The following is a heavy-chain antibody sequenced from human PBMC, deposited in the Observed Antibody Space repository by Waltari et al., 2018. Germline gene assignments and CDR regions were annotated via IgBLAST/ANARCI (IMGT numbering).Heavy chain of an antibody. CDR3: ARDRGRGFYLDS. CDR1: GESMTDTSM. D-gene: IGHD2-15*01. V-gene: IGHV4-4*02. CDR2: VHRSGRT. Sequence: QVQMHESGPGLVNPSGTLSLTCSVPGESMTDTSMWSWVRQSPGRGLEWIGQVHRSGRTHYNPSFESRVIVSVDTSNNRFSLKMTSATAADTAVYYCARDRGRGFYLDSWGQGTLVTVSP. J-gene: IGHJ4*02.